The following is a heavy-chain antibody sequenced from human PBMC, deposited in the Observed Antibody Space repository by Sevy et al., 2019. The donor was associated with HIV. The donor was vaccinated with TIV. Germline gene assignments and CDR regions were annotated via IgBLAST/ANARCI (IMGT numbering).Heavy chain of an antibody. CDR2: IQYDGSNK. D-gene: IGHD2-21*01. J-gene: IGHJ4*02. CDR3: GKEGGGEGGDH. V-gene: IGHV3-30*02. Sequence: GGSLRLSCAASGFSFSSYGMHWVRQAPGKGLEWMSYIQYDGSNKDYADSVKGRFTISRDNSKTTLYLQMNSLRVGDAAGFYCGKEGGGEGGDHWGQGTLVTVSS. CDR1: GFSFSSYG.